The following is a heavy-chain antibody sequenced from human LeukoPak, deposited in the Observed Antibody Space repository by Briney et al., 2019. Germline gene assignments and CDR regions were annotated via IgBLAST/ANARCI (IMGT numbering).Heavy chain of an antibody. CDR3: ARDWGLRYFHDAFDI. CDR1: GYTFTSYG. D-gene: IGHD3-9*01. CDR2: ISAYNGNT. Sequence: VASVKVSCKASGYTFTSYGISWVRQAPGQGLEWMGWISAYNGNTNYAQKLRGRVTMTTDTSTSTAYMELRSLRSDDTAVYYCARDWGLRYFHDAFDIWGQGTMVTVSS. V-gene: IGHV1-18*04. J-gene: IGHJ3*02.